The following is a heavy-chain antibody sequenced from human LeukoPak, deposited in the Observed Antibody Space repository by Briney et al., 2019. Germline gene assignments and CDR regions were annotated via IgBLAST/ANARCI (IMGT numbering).Heavy chain of an antibody. J-gene: IGHJ3*02. CDR3: AREIIAAAAFDI. V-gene: IGHV3-11*04. CDR1: GFTFSDYY. D-gene: IGHD6-13*01. CDR2: ISSSGSTI. Sequence: PGGSLRLSCAASGFTFSDYYMSWLRQAPGKGLERVSYISSSGSTIYYADSVKGRFTISRDNAKNSLYLQMNSLRAEDTAVYYCAREIIAAAAFDIWGQGTMVTVSS.